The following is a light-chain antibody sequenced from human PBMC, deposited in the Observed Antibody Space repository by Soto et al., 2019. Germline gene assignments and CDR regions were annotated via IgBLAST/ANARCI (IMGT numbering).Light chain of an antibody. CDR1: SSDVGAHDF. Sequence: QSALTQPASVSGSPGQSITISCSGTSSDVGAHDFVSWYQHHPDKAPKVIIFEVTKRPSGVSNRFSGSKTGNTASLTISGLPAEDEADYYCNSSTLSRTVIFGGGTQLTVL. J-gene: IGLJ2*01. CDR3: NSSTLSRTVI. V-gene: IGLV2-14*01. CDR2: EVT.